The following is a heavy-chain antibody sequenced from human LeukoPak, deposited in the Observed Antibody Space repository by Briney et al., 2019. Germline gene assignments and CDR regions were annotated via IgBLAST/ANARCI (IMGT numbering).Heavy chain of an antibody. CDR1: GDSISLHF. D-gene: IGHD1-26*01. V-gene: IGHV4-59*11. Sequence: SETLSLTCSVSGDSISLHFWSWIRQPPGKGLEWIGHTYYGGSTDHNPSLASRVTVSADTSKNQFSLKLSSVTAADTAVYYCATLGRAAGNAFDIWGQGTVVIVSS. CDR3: ATLGRAAGNAFDI. CDR2: TYYGGST. J-gene: IGHJ3*02.